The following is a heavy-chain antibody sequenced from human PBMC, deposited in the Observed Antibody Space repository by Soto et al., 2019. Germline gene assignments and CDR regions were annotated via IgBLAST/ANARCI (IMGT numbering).Heavy chain of an antibody. J-gene: IGHJ5*02. V-gene: IGHV1-3*01. CDR1: GYTFTSYG. Sequence: QVRLVQSGTEVKKPGASVKVSCKASGYTFTSYGIHWVRQAPGQRLEWMGWINAANGDTKYSPKFQGRVSITRDTSASPAYMELSSMRSEDTAVYYCVRRHVSATGIYWFDPWGQGTLVTVSS. D-gene: IGHD6-13*01. CDR2: INAANGDT. CDR3: VRRHVSATGIYWFDP.